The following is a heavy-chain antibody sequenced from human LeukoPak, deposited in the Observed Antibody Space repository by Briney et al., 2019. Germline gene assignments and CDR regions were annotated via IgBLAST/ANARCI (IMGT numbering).Heavy chain of an antibody. D-gene: IGHD7-27*01. J-gene: IGHJ4*02. CDR3: ARGPPNWGYDY. Sequence: ASVKVSCKASGYTFTSYDFNWVRQATGQRPEWMGWMSPNSGDTGYAQKFQNRVTMTRNTSISIAYMELSSLRSDDTAVYYCARGPPNWGYDYWGPGTLVTVSS. CDR1: GYTFTSYD. V-gene: IGHV1-8*01. CDR2: MSPNSGDT.